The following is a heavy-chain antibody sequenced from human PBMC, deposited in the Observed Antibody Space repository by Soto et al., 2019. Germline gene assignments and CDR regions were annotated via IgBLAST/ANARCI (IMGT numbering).Heavy chain of an antibody. CDR3: ATTLGALGWNDYMDV. V-gene: IGHV4-59*01. D-gene: IGHD1-1*01. J-gene: IGHJ6*03. CDR2: IYYSGST. CDR1: GGSISSYY. Sequence: SETLSLTCTVSGGSISSYYWSWIRQPPGKGLEWIGYIYYSGSTNYNPSLKSRVTISVDTSKNQFSLKLSSVTAADTAVYYCATTLGALGWNDYMDVWGKGTTVTVSS.